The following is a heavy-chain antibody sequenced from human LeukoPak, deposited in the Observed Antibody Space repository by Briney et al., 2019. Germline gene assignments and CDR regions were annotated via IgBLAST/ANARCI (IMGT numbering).Heavy chain of an antibody. V-gene: IGHV3-66*01. J-gene: IGHJ4*02. CDR1: GFTFSSHA. CDR3: AGSSSWRLFDY. Sequence: GGSLRLSCAASGFTFSSHAMSWVRQAPGKGPEWVSVIYRGGNTYYADSVKGRFTISRDNSRDTLYLQMNSLRAEDTAVYYCAGSSSWRLFDYWGQGTVVTVSS. D-gene: IGHD6-13*01. CDR2: IYRGGNT.